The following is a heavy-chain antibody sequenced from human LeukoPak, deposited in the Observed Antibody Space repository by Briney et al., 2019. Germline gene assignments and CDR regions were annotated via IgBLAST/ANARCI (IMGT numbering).Heavy chain of an antibody. D-gene: IGHD3-9*01. CDR1: GYSFSNYW. CDR2: IWPGDSDT. CDR3: ARQYYDVLTGLYIHFDY. J-gene: IGHJ4*02. Sequence: GESLKISCKGSGYSFSNYWIGWVRQMPGKGLEWMGIIWPGDSDTRYSPSFQGQVTISADKSISTTYLQWSSLKASDTAIYYCARQYYDVLTGLYIHFDYWGQGTLVTVSS. V-gene: IGHV5-51*01.